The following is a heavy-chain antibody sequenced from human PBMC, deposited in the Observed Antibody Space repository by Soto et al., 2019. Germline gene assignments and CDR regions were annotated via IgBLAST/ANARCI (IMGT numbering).Heavy chain of an antibody. V-gene: IGHV3-23*01. CDR3: AKELSKGLRIIGFDY. D-gene: IGHD3-16*02. CDR1: GFTFSSYA. J-gene: IGHJ4*02. CDR2: ISGSGGST. Sequence: GGSLRLSCASSGFTFSSYAMSWVRQAPGKGLEWVSAISGSGGSTYYADSVKGRFTISRDNSKNTLYLQMNSLRAEDKAVYYCAKELSKGLRIIGFDYWGQGTLVTVSS.